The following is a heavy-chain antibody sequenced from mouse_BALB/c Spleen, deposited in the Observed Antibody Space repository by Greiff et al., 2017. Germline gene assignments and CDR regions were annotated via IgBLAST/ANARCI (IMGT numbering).Heavy chain of an antibody. CDR2: ISYSGSP. CDR1: GYSITSDYA. J-gene: IGHJ3*01. D-gene: IGHD1-1*01. V-gene: IGHV3-2*02. CDR3: ARYGSSYAWFAY. Sequence: ESGPGLVKPSQSLSLTCTVTGYSITSDYAWNWIRQFPGNKLEWMGYISYSGSPSYNPSLKSRISITRDTSKNQFFLQLNSVTTEDTATYYCARYGSSYAWFAYGGQGTLVTVSA.